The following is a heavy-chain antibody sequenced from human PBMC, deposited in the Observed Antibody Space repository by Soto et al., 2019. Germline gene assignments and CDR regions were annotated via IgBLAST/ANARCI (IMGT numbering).Heavy chain of an antibody. J-gene: IGHJ6*02. D-gene: IGHD6-13*01. Sequence: GGSLRLSCAASGFTFSSYGMHWVRQAPGKGLEWVAVIWYDGSNKYYADSVKGRFTISRDNSKNTLYLQMNSLRAEDTAVYYCASEGPAIIAAAGTVTASPPPGMDVWGQGTTVTVSS. CDR2: IWYDGSNK. V-gene: IGHV3-33*01. CDR3: ASEGPAIIAAAGTVTASPPPGMDV. CDR1: GFTFSSYG.